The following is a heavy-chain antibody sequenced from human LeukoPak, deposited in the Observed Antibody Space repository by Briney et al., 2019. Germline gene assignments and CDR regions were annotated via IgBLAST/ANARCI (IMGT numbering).Heavy chain of an antibody. D-gene: IGHD3-16*01. CDR1: GFTVSSNY. CDR2: IYSGGST. V-gene: IGHV3-66*01. J-gene: IGHJ1*01. Sequence: PGGSLRLSCAASGFTVSSNYMSWVRQAPGKGLEWVSVIYSGGSTYYADSVKGRFTISRDNSKNTLYLQMNSLRAEDTAVYYCARANTWGGEYFQHWGQGTLVTVSS. CDR3: ARANTWGGEYFQH.